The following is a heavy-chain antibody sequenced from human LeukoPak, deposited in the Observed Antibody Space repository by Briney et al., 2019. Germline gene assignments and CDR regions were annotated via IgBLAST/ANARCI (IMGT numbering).Heavy chain of an antibody. Sequence: PGGSLRLSCAASGFTVSSNYMSWVRQAPGKGLEWVSVIYSGGSTYYADSVKGRFTISRDNSKNTLYLQMNSLRAEDTAGYYCARRPKGSAFDIWGQGTMVTVSS. CDR3: ARRPKGSAFDI. D-gene: IGHD2-15*01. CDR2: IYSGGST. V-gene: IGHV3-66*02. CDR1: GFTVSSNY. J-gene: IGHJ3*02.